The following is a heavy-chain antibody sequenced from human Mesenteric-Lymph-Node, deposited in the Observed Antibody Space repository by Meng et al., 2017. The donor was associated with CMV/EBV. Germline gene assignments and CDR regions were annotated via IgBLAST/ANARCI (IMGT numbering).Heavy chain of an antibody. Sequence: SVKVSCKASGYTFTSYGISWVRQAPGQGLEWMGGIIPIFGTANYAQKFQGRVTITTDESTSTAYMELSSLRSEDTAVYYCASYQLLRYYYYGMDVWGQGTMVTVSS. J-gene: IGHJ6*02. CDR1: GYTFTSYG. D-gene: IGHD2-2*01. CDR2: IIPIFGTA. CDR3: ASYQLLRYYYYGMDV. V-gene: IGHV1-69*05.